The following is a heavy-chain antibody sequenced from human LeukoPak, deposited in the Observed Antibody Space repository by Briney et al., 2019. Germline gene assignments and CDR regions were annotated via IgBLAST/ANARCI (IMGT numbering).Heavy chain of an antibody. D-gene: IGHD3-10*01. J-gene: IGHJ4*02. V-gene: IGHV3-23*01. CDR2: ISGSGSST. Sequence: GGSLRLSCAASTFTFASYAVSWVRQAPGKGLEWVSGISGSGSSTYYADSVKGRFTVSRDNSKNTLYLQMNSLRAEDTAVYYCAGSYYNVFDYWGQGTLVTVSS. CDR3: AGSYYNVFDY. CDR1: TFTFASYA.